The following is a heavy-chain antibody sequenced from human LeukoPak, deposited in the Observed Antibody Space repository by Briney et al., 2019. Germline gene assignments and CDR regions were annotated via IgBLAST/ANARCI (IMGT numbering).Heavy chain of an antibody. V-gene: IGHV1-8*01. J-gene: IGHJ4*02. Sequence: GASVKVSCXASGYTFTSYDINWVRQASGQGLEWMGWMKPNSGNTGYAQKFQGRVTMTRNTSISTAYMELSSLRSEDTAVYYCARVYYYGSGSYPYWGQGTLVTVSS. D-gene: IGHD3-10*01. CDR3: ARVYYYGSGSYPY. CDR1: GYTFTSYD. CDR2: MKPNSGNT.